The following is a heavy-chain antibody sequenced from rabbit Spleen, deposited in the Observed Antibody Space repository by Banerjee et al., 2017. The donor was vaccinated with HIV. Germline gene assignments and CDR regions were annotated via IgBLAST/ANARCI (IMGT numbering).Heavy chain of an antibody. CDR3: AREKSGNYGYDL. V-gene: IGHV1S40*01. CDR2: IGAGVTYTT. D-gene: IGHD6-1*01. CDR1: GFSFSYSDY. Sequence: QSLEESGGDLVKPGASLTLTCTASGFSFSYSDYMCWVRQPPGKGPEWIACIGAGVTYTTYYATWAKGRFTISKTSSTTVTLQMTSLTAADTATYFCAREKSGNYGYDLWGPGTLAPS. J-gene: IGHJ4*01.